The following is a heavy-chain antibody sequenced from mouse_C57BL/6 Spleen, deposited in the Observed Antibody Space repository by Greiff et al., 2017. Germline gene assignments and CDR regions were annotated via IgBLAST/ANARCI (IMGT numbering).Heavy chain of an antibody. CDR3: VRQGDAGFAY. CDR1: GFSFNTYA. J-gene: IGHJ3*01. V-gene: IGHV10-1*01. CDR2: IRSKSNNYAT. Sequence: DVMLVESGGGLVQPKGSLTLSCAASGFSFNTYAMNWVRQAPGKGLEWVARIRSKSNNYATYYADSVKDRFTISRDDSESMLYLQMNNLKTEDTAMYYCVRQGDAGFAYWGQGTLVTVSA.